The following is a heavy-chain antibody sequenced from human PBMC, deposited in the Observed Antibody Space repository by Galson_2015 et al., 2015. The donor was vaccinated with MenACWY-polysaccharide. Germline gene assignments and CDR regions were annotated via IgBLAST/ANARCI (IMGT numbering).Heavy chain of an antibody. J-gene: IGHJ6*02. CDR1: GYTFTGYY. Sequence: CKASGYTFTGYYMHWVRQAPGQGLEWMGWINPNSGGTNYAQKFQGRVTMTRDTSISTAYMELSRLRSDDTAVYYCARDNGRGSEQRYYYGMDVWGQGTTVTVSS. D-gene: IGHD2-21*01. CDR2: INPNSGGT. CDR3: ARDNGRGSEQRYYYGMDV. V-gene: IGHV1-2*02.